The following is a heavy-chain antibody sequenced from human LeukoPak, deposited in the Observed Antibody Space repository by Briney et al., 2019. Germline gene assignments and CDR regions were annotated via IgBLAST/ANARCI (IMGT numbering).Heavy chain of an antibody. J-gene: IGHJ4*02. D-gene: IGHD1-1*01. Sequence: GGSLRLSCAASGFTFSSYSMNWVRQAPGKGLEWVSSISSSSSYIYYAVSVKGRFTISRDNSKNTLYLQMNSLRAEDTAVYYCAKTGNPATGDYWGQGTLVTVSS. V-gene: IGHV3-21*04. CDR1: GFTFSSYS. CDR2: ISSSSSYI. CDR3: AKTGNPATGDY.